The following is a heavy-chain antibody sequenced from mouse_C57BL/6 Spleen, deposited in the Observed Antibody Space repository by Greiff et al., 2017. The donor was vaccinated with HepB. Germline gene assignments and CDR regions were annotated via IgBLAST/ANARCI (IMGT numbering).Heavy chain of an antibody. CDR2: ISDGGSYT. CDR1: GFTFSSYA. J-gene: IGHJ3*01. V-gene: IGHV5-4*01. CDR3: ARAYYYGSSLFAY. D-gene: IGHD1-1*01. Sequence: EVQGVESGGGLVKPGGSLKLSCAASGFTFSSYAMSWVRQTPEKRLEWVATISDGGSYTYYPDNVKGRFTISRDNAKNNLYLQMSHLKSEDTAMYYCARAYYYGSSLFAYWGQGTLVTVSA.